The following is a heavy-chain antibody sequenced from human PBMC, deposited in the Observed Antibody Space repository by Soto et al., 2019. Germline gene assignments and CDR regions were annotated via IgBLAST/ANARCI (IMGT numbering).Heavy chain of an antibody. CDR2: ISSSSSTI. J-gene: IGHJ6*02. CDR1: GFTFSSYS. Sequence: GGSLRLSCAASGFTFSSYSMNWVRQAPGKGLEWVSYISSSSSTIYYADSVKGRFTISRDNAKNSLYLQMNSLRDEDTAVYYCAGNIVVVPAAMPPYYYGMDVWGQGTTVTVSS. D-gene: IGHD2-2*01. V-gene: IGHV3-48*02. CDR3: AGNIVVVPAAMPPYYYGMDV.